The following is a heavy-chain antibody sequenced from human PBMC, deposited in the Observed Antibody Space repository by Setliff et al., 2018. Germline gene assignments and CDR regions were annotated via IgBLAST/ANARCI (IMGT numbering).Heavy chain of an antibody. D-gene: IGHD2-8*01. Sequence: GGSLRLSCAASGLTFSTYRMHWVRQAPGKGLEWVAVIWDDGGNKYHADSVKGRFTISRDNSKNTLYLQMNSLRAEDAAVYYCATSYWYAAFDHWGQGTLVTVSS. CDR3: ATSYWYAAFDH. V-gene: IGHV3-33*08. J-gene: IGHJ4*02. CDR2: IWDDGGNK. CDR1: GLTFSTYR.